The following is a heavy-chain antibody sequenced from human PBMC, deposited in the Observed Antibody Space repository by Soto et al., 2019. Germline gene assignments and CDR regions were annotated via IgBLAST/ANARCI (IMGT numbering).Heavy chain of an antibody. CDR2: ISGSGGST. V-gene: IGHV3-23*01. D-gene: IGHD3-10*01. J-gene: IGHJ5*02. CDR1: GLTFRSYS. CDR3: AKYREYYGSGSYYNPHNWFDP. Sequence: PGGSLRLSCAASGLTFRSYSVSWVRQATGKGLEWVSAISGSGGSTYYADSVKGRFTISRDNSKNTLYLQMNSLRAEDTAVYYCAKYREYYGSGSYYNPHNWFDPWGQETLVTVSS.